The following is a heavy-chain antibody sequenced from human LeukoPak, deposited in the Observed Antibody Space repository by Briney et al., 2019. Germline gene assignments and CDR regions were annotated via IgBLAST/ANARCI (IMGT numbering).Heavy chain of an antibody. CDR1: GGSISSSSYY. Sequence: SETLSLTCTVSGGSISSSSYYWDWIRQPPGKGLEWIGSIYYSGSTYYKPSLKSRVTISVDTSKNQFSLKLSSVTAADTAVYYCARQVGEGFGELSPPYHDYWGQGTLVTVSS. D-gene: IGHD3-10*01. V-gene: IGHV4-39*01. CDR3: ARQVGEGFGELSPPYHDY. CDR2: IYYSGST. J-gene: IGHJ4*02.